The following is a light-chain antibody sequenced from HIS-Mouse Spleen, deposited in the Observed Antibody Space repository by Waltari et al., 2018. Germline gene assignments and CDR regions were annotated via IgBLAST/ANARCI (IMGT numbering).Light chain of an antibody. Sequence: QSALTQPASVSGSPGQSITISCTGTSSDVGSYNLVSWYQQHPGKAPKLMIYEGSKRPSGVSNRFSGSKSGNTASLTSSGLQAEDEADYYCCSYAGSREVFGTGTKVTVL. V-gene: IGLV2-23*01. CDR1: SSDVGSYNL. J-gene: IGLJ1*01. CDR2: EGS. CDR3: CSYAGSREV.